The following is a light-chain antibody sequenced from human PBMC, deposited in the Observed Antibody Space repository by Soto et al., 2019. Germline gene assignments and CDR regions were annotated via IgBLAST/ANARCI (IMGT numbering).Light chain of an antibody. J-gene: IGKJ1*01. CDR3: QQYSSPPQT. CDR2: GAS. CDR1: QSVSSSY. V-gene: IGKV3-20*01. Sequence: VLTQSPGTLSLSPGDSATLSCRASQSVSSSYLAWYQQKPGQAPRLLIYGASSRATGIPDRFSGSGSGTDFTLTISRLEPEDFAVYYCQQYSSPPQTFGQGTKVDIK.